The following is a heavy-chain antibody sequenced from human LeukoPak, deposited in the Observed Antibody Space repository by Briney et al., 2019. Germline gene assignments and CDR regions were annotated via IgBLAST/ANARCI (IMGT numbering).Heavy chain of an antibody. D-gene: IGHD4-23*01. J-gene: IGHJ4*02. CDR2: ISGNGGIT. V-gene: IGHV3-23*01. Sequence: GGSLRLSCAASGFTFSNSAMSWVRQAPGKGLEWVSAISGNGGITYYADSVKGQFTISRDNSKNTLYLQMNTLRADDTAVYYCAKKSPYGGADYWGQGTLVTVSA. CDR3: AKKSPYGGADY. CDR1: GFTFSNSA.